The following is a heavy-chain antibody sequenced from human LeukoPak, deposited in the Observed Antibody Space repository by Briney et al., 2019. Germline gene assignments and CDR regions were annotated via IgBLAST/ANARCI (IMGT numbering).Heavy chain of an antibody. D-gene: IGHD3-22*01. Sequence: ASAKVSCKASGYTFTSYGISWVRQAPGQGLEWMGWISAYNGNTNYAQKLQGRVTMTTDTSTSTAYMELRSLRSDDTAVYYCARGYTVEGYDSSGYWHYWGQGTLVTVSS. CDR1: GYTFTSYG. V-gene: IGHV1-18*01. CDR2: ISAYNGNT. CDR3: ARGYTVEGYDSSGYWHY. J-gene: IGHJ4*02.